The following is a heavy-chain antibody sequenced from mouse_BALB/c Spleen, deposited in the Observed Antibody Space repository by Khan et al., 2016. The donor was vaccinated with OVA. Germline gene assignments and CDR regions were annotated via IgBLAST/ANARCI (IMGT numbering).Heavy chain of an antibody. J-gene: IGHJ4*01. CDR2: ISTSGSYT. CDR1: GFTFSTYG. CDR3: ARCLYGSSYDYYAMDY. Sequence: EVELVESGGDLVKPGGSLKLSCAASGFTFSTYGMSWVRQTPDKRLEWVAIISTSGSYTYYPDSVKGRFTISRDNAKNNLYLLMSSLKSEDTAMYYCARCLYGSSYDYYAMDYWGQGTSVTVSS. V-gene: IGHV5-6*01. D-gene: IGHD1-1*01.